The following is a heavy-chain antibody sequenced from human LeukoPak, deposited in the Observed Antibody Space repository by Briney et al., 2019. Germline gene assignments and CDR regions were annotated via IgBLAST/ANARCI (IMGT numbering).Heavy chain of an antibody. V-gene: IGHV4-34*01. Sequence: PSETLSLTCAVYGGSFSGYHWSWIRQPPGNGLEWIGEIDDSGSTNYNPSLESRVSISIDTSKNQFSLKLTSVTAADTAVYYCARGQVVRQYWGQGTLVTVSS. CDR3: ARGQVVRQY. D-gene: IGHD2-15*01. J-gene: IGHJ4*02. CDR2: IDDSGST. CDR1: GGSFSGYH.